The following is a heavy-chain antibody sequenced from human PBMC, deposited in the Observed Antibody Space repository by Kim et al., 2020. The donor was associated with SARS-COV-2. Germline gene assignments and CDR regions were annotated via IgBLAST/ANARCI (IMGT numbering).Heavy chain of an antibody. J-gene: IGHJ6*02. CDR3: ARDRGNYYGMDV. D-gene: IGHD3-16*01. V-gene: IGHV3-21*01. Sequence: YEYSVKGRFTISRDNAKNSLYLQMSSLRAEDTAVYYCARDRGNYYGMDVWGQGTTVTVSS.